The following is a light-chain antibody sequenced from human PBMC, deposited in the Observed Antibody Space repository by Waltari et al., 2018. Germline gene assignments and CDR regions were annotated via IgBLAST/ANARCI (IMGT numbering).Light chain of an antibody. CDR1: TGAVPSGHY. CDR2: DTR. V-gene: IGLV7-46*01. Sequence: QAVVTQEPSLTVSPGGTVTLTCGSSTGAVPSGHYPYWFQQKPGQAPRTLIYDTRNKHSWTPARFSGSLLGGKAALTLSGAQPEDEAEYYCLLSYSGARVFGGGTKLTVL. CDR3: LLSYSGARV. J-gene: IGLJ3*02.